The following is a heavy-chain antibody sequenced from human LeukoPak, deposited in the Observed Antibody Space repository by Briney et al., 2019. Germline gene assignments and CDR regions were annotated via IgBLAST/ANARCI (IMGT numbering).Heavy chain of an antibody. V-gene: IGHV4-4*02. CDR3: ARASMYSSSSGVVY. J-gene: IGHJ4*02. Sequence: SETLSLTCAVSGGSISSSNWWSWVRQPPGKGLEWIGEIYHSGSTNYNPSLKSRVTISVDTSKNQFSLKLTSVTAADTAVYYCARASMYSSSSGVVYWGQGALVTVSS. D-gene: IGHD6-6*01. CDR2: IYHSGST. CDR1: GGSISSSNW.